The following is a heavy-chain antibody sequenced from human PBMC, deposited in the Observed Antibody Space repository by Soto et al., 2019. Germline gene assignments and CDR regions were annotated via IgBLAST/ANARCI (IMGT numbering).Heavy chain of an antibody. CDR2: ISWNSGSI. CDR3: AKETTMVRGVGFDLYYYYYGMDV. V-gene: IGHV3-9*01. D-gene: IGHD3-10*01. Sequence: EVQLVESGGGLVQPGRSLRLSCAASGFTFDDYAMHWVRQAPGKGLEWVSGISWNSGSIGYADSVKGRFTISRDNAKNSLYLQMNSLRAEDTALYYCAKETTMVRGVGFDLYYYYYGMDVWGQGTTVTVSS. J-gene: IGHJ6*02. CDR1: GFTFDDYA.